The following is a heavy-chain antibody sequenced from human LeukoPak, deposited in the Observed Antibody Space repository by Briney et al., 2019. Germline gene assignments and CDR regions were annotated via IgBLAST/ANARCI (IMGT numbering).Heavy chain of an antibody. CDR2: IHYSGST. D-gene: IGHD1-1*01. CDR1: GDSISSRSYY. CDR3: ARHQFLGTTPYYFDY. V-gene: IGHV4-39*01. J-gene: IGHJ4*02. Sequence: SETLSLTCTVSGDSISSRSYYWGWIRQPPGKGLEWIGSIHYSGSTYYKLSLKSRATISVDTSKNQFFLKLSSVTAADTAVYYCARHQFLGTTPYYFDYWGQGTLVTVSS.